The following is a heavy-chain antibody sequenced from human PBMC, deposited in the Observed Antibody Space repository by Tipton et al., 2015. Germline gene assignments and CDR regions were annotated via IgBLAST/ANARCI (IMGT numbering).Heavy chain of an antibody. J-gene: IGHJ6*02. CDR1: GGPVGGGDSY. D-gene: IGHD2-15*01. Sequence: TLSLTCTVSGGPVGGGDSYWSWIRQSPERGLEWLGYISYKGTTNSNPSLERRVTMSLDTSTDQFSLNLASVTAADTAVYFCARHRLSLAATSWGLYDYYSYPMDVWGPGTTVIVSS. V-gene: IGHV4-61*08. CDR3: ARHRLSLAATSWGLYDYYSYPMDV. CDR2: ISYKGTT.